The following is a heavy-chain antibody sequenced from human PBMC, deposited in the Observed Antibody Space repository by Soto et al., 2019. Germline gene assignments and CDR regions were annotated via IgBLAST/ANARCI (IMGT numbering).Heavy chain of an antibody. V-gene: IGHV4-59*12. J-gene: IGHJ5*02. CDR1: GGSISSYY. Sequence: SETLSLTCTVSGGSISSYYWSWIRQPPGKGLEWIGYIYYSGSTNYNPSLKSRVTISVDTSKNQFSLYLQMNSLRAEDTAVYYCARESDLYNWFDPWGQGTLVTVSS. CDR2: IYYSGST. CDR3: ARESDLYNWFDP.